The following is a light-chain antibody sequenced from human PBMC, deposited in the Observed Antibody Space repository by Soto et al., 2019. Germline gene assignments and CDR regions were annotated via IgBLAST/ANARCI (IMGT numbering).Light chain of an antibody. CDR2: DAS. V-gene: IGKV3-11*01. J-gene: IGKJ1*01. CDR3: QQSYTIPRT. Sequence: EIVMTQSPATLSLSPGERATLSCRASQSVSSYLAWYQQKPGQAPRLLIYDASNRATGIPARFSGSGSGTDFTLTIISLQPEDFATYYCQQSYTIPRTFGQGTKVDI. CDR1: QSVSSY.